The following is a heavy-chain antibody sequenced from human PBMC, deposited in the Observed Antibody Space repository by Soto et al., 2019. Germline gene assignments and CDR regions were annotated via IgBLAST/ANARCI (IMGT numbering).Heavy chain of an antibody. CDR1: GSTFSTYA. D-gene: IGHD2-2*02. CDR3: ARMDTRYCSSTSCYTPDF. J-gene: IGHJ4*02. Sequence: GGSLRLSCAASGSTFSTYAMHWVRQAPGKGLEWVAVISYDGSNKYYAGSVKGRFTISRDNSKNTLYLQMNSLRGEDTAVCYCARMDTRYCSSTSCYTPDFWGQGTLVTVSS. CDR2: ISYDGSNK. V-gene: IGHV3-30-3*01.